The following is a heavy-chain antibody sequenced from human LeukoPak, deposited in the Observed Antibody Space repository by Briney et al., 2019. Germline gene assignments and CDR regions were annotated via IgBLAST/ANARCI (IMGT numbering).Heavy chain of an antibody. V-gene: IGHV3-15*07. CDR2: IKSKTDGGTT. J-gene: IGHJ4*02. CDR3: TTDLLAAAGTLIDY. D-gene: IGHD6-13*01. CDR1: GFNVNNAW. Sequence: GGSLRLSCAASGFNVNNAWMSWVRQAPGKGLEWVGRIKSKTDGGTTDYAAPVKGRFTISRDDSKNTLYLQMNSLKTEDTAVYYCTTDLLAAAGTLIDYWGQGTLVTVSS.